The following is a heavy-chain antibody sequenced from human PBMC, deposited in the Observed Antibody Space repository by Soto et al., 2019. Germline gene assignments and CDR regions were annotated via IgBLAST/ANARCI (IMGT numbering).Heavy chain of an antibody. CDR1: GYTFTSYG. CDR3: ARDFAYKQQLVPIRSWFDP. Sequence: ASVKVSCKASGYTFTSYGISWVRQAPGEGLEWMGWISAYNGNTNYAQKLQGRVTMTTDTSTSTAYMELRSLRSDDTAVYYCARDFAYKQQLVPIRSWFDPWGQGTLVTVSS. D-gene: IGHD6-13*01. V-gene: IGHV1-18*01. J-gene: IGHJ5*02. CDR2: ISAYNGNT.